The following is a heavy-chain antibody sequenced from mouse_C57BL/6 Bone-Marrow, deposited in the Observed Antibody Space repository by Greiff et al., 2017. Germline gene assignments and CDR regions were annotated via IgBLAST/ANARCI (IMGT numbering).Heavy chain of an antibody. CDR1: GYTFTDYY. D-gene: IGHD1-1*01. CDR2: INPNNGGT. CDR3: ARGREYGSSYVAWFAY. J-gene: IGHJ3*01. Sequence: VQLQQSGPELVKPGASVKISCKASGYTFTDYYMNWVKQSHGKSLEWIGDINPNNGGTSYNQKFKGKATLTVDKSSSTAYMELRSLTSEDSAVXYCARGREYGSSYVAWFAYWGQGTLVTVSA. V-gene: IGHV1-26*01.